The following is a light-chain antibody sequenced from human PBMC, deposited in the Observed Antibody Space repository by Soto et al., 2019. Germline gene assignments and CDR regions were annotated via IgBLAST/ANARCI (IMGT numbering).Light chain of an antibody. CDR3: QQYCSSPST. CDR2: GAS. CDR1: QSVFKNY. V-gene: IGKV3-20*01. Sequence: EIVLTQSPGTLSLSPGERATLSCRASQSVFKNYLAWYQQKPGQAPRLLIYGASTRAAGISDRFSGRGSGTDFTLTVNSLEPADFAVYYCQQYCSSPSTFGGGTKVEIK. J-gene: IGKJ4*01.